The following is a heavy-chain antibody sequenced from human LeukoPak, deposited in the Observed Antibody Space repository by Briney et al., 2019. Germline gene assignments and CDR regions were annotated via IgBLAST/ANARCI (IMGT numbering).Heavy chain of an antibody. D-gene: IGHD6-13*01. CDR3: ARGRSSSSWYLLIGDQGMGAFDI. J-gene: IGHJ3*02. Sequence: KPSETLSLTCTVSGGSISSYYWSWIRQPPGKGLEWIGYIYYSGSTNYNPSLKSRVTISVDTSKNQFSLKLSSVTAADTAVYYCARGRSSSSWYLLIGDQGMGAFDIWGQGTMVTVSS. CDR1: GGSISSYY. CDR2: IYYSGST. V-gene: IGHV4-59*01.